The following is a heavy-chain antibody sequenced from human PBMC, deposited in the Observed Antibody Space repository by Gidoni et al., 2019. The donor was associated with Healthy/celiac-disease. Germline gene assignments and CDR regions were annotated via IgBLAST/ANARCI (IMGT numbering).Heavy chain of an antibody. Sequence: QVQLVQSGAEVKKPGASVKVSCKASGYTFTGYYMHWVRQAPGQGLEWMGWINPNSGGTNYAQKFQGRVTMTRDTSISTAYMELSRLRSDDTAVYYCARDRQLWARPIYYFDYWGQGTLVTVSS. CDR1: GYTFTGYY. J-gene: IGHJ4*02. D-gene: IGHD5-18*01. CDR3: ARDRQLWARPIYYFDY. V-gene: IGHV1-2*02. CDR2: INPNSGGT.